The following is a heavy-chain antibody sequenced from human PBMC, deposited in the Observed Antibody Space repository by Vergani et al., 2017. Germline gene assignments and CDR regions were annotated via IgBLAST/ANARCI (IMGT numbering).Heavy chain of an antibody. Sequence: QVQLQESGPGLVKPSQTLSLTCTVSGGSISSGGYYWSWIRQHPGKGLEWLGYIYYSGSTYYNPSLKSRVTISVDTSKNQFSLKLSSVTAADTAVYYCARDIRGSYCSSTSCYSNYYYYYMDVWGKGTTVTVSS. D-gene: IGHD2-2*01. CDR3: ARDIRGSYCSSTSCYSNYYYYYMDV. J-gene: IGHJ6*03. CDR2: IYYSGST. CDR1: GGSISSGGYY. V-gene: IGHV4-31*03.